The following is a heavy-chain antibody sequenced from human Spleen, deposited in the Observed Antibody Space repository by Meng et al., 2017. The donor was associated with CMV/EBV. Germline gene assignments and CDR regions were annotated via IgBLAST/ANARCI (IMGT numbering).Heavy chain of an antibody. CDR3: ATEDWGSGYLDL. CDR2: VSVVNGNT. V-gene: IGHV1-3*01. D-gene: IGHD3-16*01. Sequence: SGHPCTNYVIHWVRQAPGQRLEWMGLVSVVNGNTRYSQTFQGRFTISRDTSSTSSTTAYMELSSLTSEDTAVYYCATEDWGSGYLDLWGRGALVTVSS. J-gene: IGHJ2*01. CDR1: GHPCTNYV.